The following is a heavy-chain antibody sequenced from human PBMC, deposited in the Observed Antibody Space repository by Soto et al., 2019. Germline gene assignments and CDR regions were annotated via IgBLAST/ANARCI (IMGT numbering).Heavy chain of an antibody. CDR3: ARVERGTATTVVDAFDI. V-gene: IGHV4-34*01. D-gene: IGHD1-1*01. CDR2: MSHSGGT. CDR1: GGSVNSGNYY. Sequence: QVQLQQWGAGLLKPSETLSLTCAVFGGSVNSGNYYWSWIRQPPGKGLEWIGEMSHSGGTHFNPSLKSRVTISVDTSKNQFSLKMSSVTAADPALYYCARVERGTATTVVDAFDIWGPGTMVTFSS. J-gene: IGHJ3*02.